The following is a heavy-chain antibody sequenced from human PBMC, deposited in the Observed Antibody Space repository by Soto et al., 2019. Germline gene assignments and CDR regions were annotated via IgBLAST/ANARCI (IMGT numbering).Heavy chain of an antibody. CDR1: GFTFSSYA. Sequence: GGSLRLSCAASGFTFSSYAMHWVRQAPGKGLEWVAVISYDGSNKYYADSVKGRFTISRDNSKNTLYLQMNSLRAEYTAVYYCAREAYSNYFDYWGQGTLVTVSS. CDR3: AREAYSNYFDY. D-gene: IGHD4-4*01. V-gene: IGHV3-30*04. CDR2: ISYDGSNK. J-gene: IGHJ4*02.